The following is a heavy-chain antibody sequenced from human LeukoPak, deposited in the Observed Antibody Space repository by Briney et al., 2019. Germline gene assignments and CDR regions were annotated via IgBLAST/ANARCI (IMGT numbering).Heavy chain of an antibody. CDR3: AREGRGGYFIY. CDR2: IIPIFGTA. V-gene: IGHV1-69*05. CDR1: GGTFTSYA. J-gene: IGHJ4*02. Sequence: GASVKVSCKASGGTFTSYAISWVRQAPGQGLEWMGGIIPIFGTANYAQKFQGRVTITTDKSTSTAYMELSSLRSEDTAVYYCAREGRGGYFIYWGQGTLVTVSS. D-gene: IGHD3-10*01.